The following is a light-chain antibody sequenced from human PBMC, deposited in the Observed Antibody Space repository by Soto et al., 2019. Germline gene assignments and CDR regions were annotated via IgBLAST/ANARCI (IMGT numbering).Light chain of an antibody. CDR2: DAS. CDR3: QQRSNWPPT. J-gene: IGKJ1*01. Sequence: EIVLTQSSATLSLSPGERATLSCRASQSVSSYLAWYQQKPGQAPRLLIYDASNRATGIPVRFSGSGSGTDFTLTISSLEPEDFAVYYCQQRSNWPPTFGQGTKVDIK. CDR1: QSVSSY. V-gene: IGKV3-11*01.